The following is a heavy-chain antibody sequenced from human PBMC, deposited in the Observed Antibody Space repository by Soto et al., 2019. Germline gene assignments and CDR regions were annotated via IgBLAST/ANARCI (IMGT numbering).Heavy chain of an antibody. CDR2: IDYSGSP. J-gene: IGHJ5*02. CDR3: ARRYSYGSYNWFDP. D-gene: IGHD5-18*01. Sequence: QVQLQESGPGLVKPSQTLSLTCTVSGGSISSGGYYWSWIRQHPGKGLEWIGYIDYSGSPYYNPSLKSRVTISVDPSKNQFSLKLSSVTAADTAVYYCARRYSYGSYNWFDPWGQGTLVTVSS. V-gene: IGHV4-31*03. CDR1: GGSISSGGYY.